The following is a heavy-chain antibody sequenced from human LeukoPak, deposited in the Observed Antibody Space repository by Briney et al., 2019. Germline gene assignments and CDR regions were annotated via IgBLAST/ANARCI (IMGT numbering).Heavy chain of an antibody. CDR2: IYYSGST. V-gene: IGHV4-39*01. Sequence: SETLSLTCTVSGGSISSSSHYWGWIRQPPEKGLEWIGSIYYSGSTYYNPSLKSRVTIPVDTSKNQFSLKLSSVTAADTAVYYCARWWVVAATWVFDYWGQGTLVTVSS. D-gene: IGHD2-15*01. CDR3: ARWWVVAATWVFDY. CDR1: GGSISSSSHY. J-gene: IGHJ4*02.